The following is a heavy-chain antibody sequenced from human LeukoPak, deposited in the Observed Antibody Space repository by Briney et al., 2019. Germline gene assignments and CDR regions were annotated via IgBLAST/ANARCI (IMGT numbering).Heavy chain of an antibody. Sequence: SVKVSCKASGGTFSSYAISWVRQAPGQGLEWMGGIIPIFGTANYAQKFQGRVTITADESTSTAYMELSSLGSEDTAVYYCARDSLARGDGYNLGFDYWGQGTLVTVSS. CDR2: IIPIFGTA. CDR1: GGTFSSYA. CDR3: ARDSLARGDGYNLGFDY. D-gene: IGHD5-24*01. J-gene: IGHJ4*02. V-gene: IGHV1-69*13.